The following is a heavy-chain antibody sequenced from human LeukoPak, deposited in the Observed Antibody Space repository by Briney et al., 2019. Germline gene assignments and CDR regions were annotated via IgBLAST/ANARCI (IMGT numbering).Heavy chain of an antibody. CDR3: AKRGATTVITSYFDY. CDR2: ISGSGGST. Sequence: PGGSLRLSCGASGFTFSSYAMSWVRQAPGKGLEWVSAISGSGGSTYYADSVKGRFTISRDNSKNTVYLQMNSLRGDDTAVYYCAKRGATTVITSYFDYWGQGTLVTVSS. D-gene: IGHD4-11*01. CDR1: GFTFSSYA. J-gene: IGHJ4*02. V-gene: IGHV3-23*01.